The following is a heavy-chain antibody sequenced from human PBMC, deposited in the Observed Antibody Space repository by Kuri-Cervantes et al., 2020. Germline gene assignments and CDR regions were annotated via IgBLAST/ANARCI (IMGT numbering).Heavy chain of an antibody. D-gene: IGHD1-14*01. J-gene: IGHJ4*02. V-gene: IGHV1-3*02. CDR2: SNAGNGNT. CDR3: ARDNHRVRGYFDY. CDR1: GGTFSSYT. Sequence: ASVKVSCKASGGTFSSYTISWVRQAPGQGLEWMGWSNAGNGNTKYSQEFQGRVTITRDTSASTAYMELSSLRSEDMAVYYCARDNHRVRGYFDYWGQGTLVTVSS.